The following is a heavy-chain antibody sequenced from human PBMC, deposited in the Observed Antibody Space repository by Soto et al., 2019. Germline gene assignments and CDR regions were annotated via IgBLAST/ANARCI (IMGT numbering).Heavy chain of an antibody. J-gene: IGHJ4*02. Sequence: EVQLVESGGGLVRPGRSLRLSCAASGFRFGDYAMHWVRQAPGKGLEWVSGISWNSDKIAYTDSVRGRFTISRDSAEDLLYLEKNRPPSGDPALYYWAKRKFGGHPHFDYWGQGALVTVSS. V-gene: IGHV3-9*01. CDR3: AKRKFGGHPHFDY. CDR1: GFRFGDYA. CDR2: ISWNSDKI. D-gene: IGHD3-10*01.